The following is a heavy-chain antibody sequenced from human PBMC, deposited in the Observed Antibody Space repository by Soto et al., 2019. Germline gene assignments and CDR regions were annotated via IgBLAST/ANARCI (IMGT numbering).Heavy chain of an antibody. V-gene: IGHV1-69*13. J-gene: IGHJ4*02. CDR1: VGTFNSYS. CDR2: IIPIFGTA. D-gene: IGHD3-9*01. Sequence: GSSVKVSCKASVGTFNSYSISWVRQAPGQGLEWMGGIIPIFGTANYAQKFQGRVTITADESTSTAYMEVSSLRSEETAVYYCARGWSYDILTGYSYWGQGTLVTVSS. CDR3: ARGWSYDILTGYSY.